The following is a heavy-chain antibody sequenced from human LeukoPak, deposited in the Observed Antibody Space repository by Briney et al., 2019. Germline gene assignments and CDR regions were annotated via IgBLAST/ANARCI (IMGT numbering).Heavy chain of an antibody. D-gene: IGHD5-24*01. CDR2: INPNSSAT. V-gene: IGHV1-2*02. CDR3: ARVLTDGYNNGNFQH. J-gene: IGHJ1*01. CDR1: GYTFTDFY. Sequence: GASVKVSCKASGYTFTDFYMHWVRQAPGQGLEWMGWINPNSSATNYPQKFQGRATMTIDTSSSTAYLELSRLRSDDTAVYFCARVLTDGYNNGNFQHWGQGTLGTVSS.